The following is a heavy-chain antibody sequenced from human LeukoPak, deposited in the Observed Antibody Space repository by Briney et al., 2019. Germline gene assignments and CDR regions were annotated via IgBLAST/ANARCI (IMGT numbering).Heavy chain of an antibody. CDR3: ARERYSGSYLFDY. CDR1: VFTFSSYS. Sequence: GGSLRLSCAASVFTFSSYSMNWVRQAPGKGLEWVSSISSSSSYIYYADSVKGRFTISRDNAKNSLYLQMNSLRAEDTAVYYCARERYSGSYLFDYWGQGTLVTVSS. J-gene: IGHJ4*02. CDR2: ISSSSSYI. D-gene: IGHD1-26*01. V-gene: IGHV3-21*01.